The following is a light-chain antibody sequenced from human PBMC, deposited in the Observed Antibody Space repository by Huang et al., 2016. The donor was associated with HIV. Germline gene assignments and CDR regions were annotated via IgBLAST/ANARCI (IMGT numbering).Light chain of an antibody. V-gene: IGKV2-28*01. CDR3: MQALQTPPT. CDR2: LGS. J-gene: IGKJ1*01. CDR1: QSILHSNGYNY. Sequence: DIVMTQSPLSLPVTPGEPASISCRSSQSILHSNGYNYLEWYLHKQGHFSQFLIYLGSNRASRVPDRFSGSGSGTDFILKISRVEAEDVGVYYCMQALQTPPTFGQGTKVEIK.